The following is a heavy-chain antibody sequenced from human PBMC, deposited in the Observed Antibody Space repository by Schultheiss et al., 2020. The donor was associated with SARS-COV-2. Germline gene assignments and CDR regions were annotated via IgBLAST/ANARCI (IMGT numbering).Heavy chain of an antibody. CDR2: INHSGST. Sequence: SETLSLTCAVHGGSFSGYYWSWIRQPPGKGLEWIGEINHSGSTNYNPSLKSRVTISVDTSKNQFSLKLSSVTAADTAVYYCARAPYGDYVDYWGQGTLVTVSS. CDR3: ARAPYGDYVDY. CDR1: GGSFSGYY. J-gene: IGHJ4*02. D-gene: IGHD4-17*01. V-gene: IGHV4-34*01.